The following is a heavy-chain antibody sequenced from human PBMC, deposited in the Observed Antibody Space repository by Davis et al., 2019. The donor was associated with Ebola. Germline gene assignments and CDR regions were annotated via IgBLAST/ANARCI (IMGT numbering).Heavy chain of an antibody. D-gene: IGHD6-19*01. CDR3: TRLYGNGWTGVDY. CDR1: GLTFSNFG. Sequence: GESLKISCATSGLTFSNFGMSWVRQASGKGLEWIGRIRSKSNSYATAYAASVEGRFTISRDDSKNTAYLQMNSLRTEDTALYYCTRLYGNGWTGVDYWGQGTLVTVSS. CDR2: IRSKSNSYAT. V-gene: IGHV3-73*01. J-gene: IGHJ4*02.